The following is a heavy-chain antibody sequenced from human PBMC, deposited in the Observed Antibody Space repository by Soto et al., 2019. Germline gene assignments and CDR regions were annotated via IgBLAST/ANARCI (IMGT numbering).Heavy chain of an antibody. CDR2: ISYDGSNK. CDR3: AKGAMLRYFDWHLGY. V-gene: IGHV3-30*18. D-gene: IGHD3-9*01. Sequence: QVQLVESGGGVVQPGRSLRLSCAASGFTFSSYGMHWVRQAPGKGLEWVAVISYDGSNKYYADSVKGRFTISRDNSKNTLYLQMNSLRAEDTAVYYGAKGAMLRYFDWHLGYWGQGTLVTVSS. J-gene: IGHJ4*02. CDR1: GFTFSSYG.